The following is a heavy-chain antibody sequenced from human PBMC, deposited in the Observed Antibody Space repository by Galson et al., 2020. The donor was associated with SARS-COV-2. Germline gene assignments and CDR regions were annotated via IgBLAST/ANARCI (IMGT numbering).Heavy chain of an antibody. CDR1: GGSVSSGSYY. D-gene: IGHD3-10*01. CDR3: ARDAELYGADWYFDL. J-gene: IGHJ2*01. CDR2: IYYSGST. V-gene: IGHV4-61*01. Sequence: PSETLSLTCTVSGGSVSSGSYYWSWIRQPPGKGLEWIGYIYYSGSTNYNPSLKSRVTISVDTSKNQFSLKLSSVTAADTAVYYCARDAELYGADWYFDLWGRGTLVTVSS.